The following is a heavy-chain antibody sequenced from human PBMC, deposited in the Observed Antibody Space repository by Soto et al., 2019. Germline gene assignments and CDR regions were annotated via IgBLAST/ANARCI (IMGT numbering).Heavy chain of an antibody. D-gene: IGHD1-26*01. J-gene: IGHJ4*02. CDR3: AREMSSGSYWFDY. CDR1: GYTFTNYG. V-gene: IGHV1-18*04. Sequence: ASVKVSCKASGYTFTNYGITWVRQAPGEGLEWMGWISAYNGHTNYAQKVQGRVTMTTDTSTSTVYMELSSLRSEDTAVYYCAREMSSGSYWFDYWGQGTLVTVSS. CDR2: ISAYNGHT.